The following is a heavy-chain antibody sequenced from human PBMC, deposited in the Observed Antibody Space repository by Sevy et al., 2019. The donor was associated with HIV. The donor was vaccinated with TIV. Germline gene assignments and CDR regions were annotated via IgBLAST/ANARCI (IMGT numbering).Heavy chain of an antibody. Sequence: GSLRLSCAVSGFSFDSYGMTWVRQAPGKGLEWVSGISGSGTRTYYADSVKGRFSIPRDNSKNRLYLQMNSLRSEDTAIYYCAKGGGGHYDPDEIGYYFYYYNMDVWGKGTTVTVSS. CDR2: ISGSGTRT. CDR3: AKGGGGHYDPDEIGYYFYYYNMDV. V-gene: IGHV3-23*01. J-gene: IGHJ6*03. D-gene: IGHD3-22*01. CDR1: GFSFDSYG.